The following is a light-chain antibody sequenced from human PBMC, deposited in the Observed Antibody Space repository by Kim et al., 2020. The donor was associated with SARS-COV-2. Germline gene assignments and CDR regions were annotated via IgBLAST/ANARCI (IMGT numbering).Light chain of an antibody. V-gene: IGKV1-13*02. CDR2: SAS. J-gene: IGKJ2*01. Sequence: SASVGDRVTITCRASQDIATALAWYQQKPGKSPKLLIYSASNLESGVPSRFSSSGSGTDFFLTINNLQTEDFATFYCQQTKTYPRSFGQGTKLEI. CDR3: QQTKTYPRS. CDR1: QDIATA.